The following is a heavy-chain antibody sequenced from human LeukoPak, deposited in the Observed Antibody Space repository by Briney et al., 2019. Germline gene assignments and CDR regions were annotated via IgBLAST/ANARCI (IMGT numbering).Heavy chain of an antibody. CDR2: IKQDGSHK. V-gene: IGHV3-7*01. CDR3: ARETPDSSGWD. D-gene: IGHD6-19*01. Sequence: GGSLRLSCEASGFTFSRYWMYWVRQAPGKGLEWVANIKQDGSHKNYADSVKGRFTISRDNAKNSLYLQMNSLRAEDTAVYYCARETPDSSGWDWGQGTLVTVSS. CDR1: GFTFSRYW. J-gene: IGHJ4*02.